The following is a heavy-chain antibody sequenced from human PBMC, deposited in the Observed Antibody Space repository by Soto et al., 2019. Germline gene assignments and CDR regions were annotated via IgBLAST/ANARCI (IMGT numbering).Heavy chain of an antibody. CDR1: GFTFSSYA. CDR2: ISYDGSNK. D-gene: IGHD4-17*01. CDR3: ARDPRYGDYGWYFDL. Sequence: QVPLVESGGGVVQPGRSLRLSCAASGFTFSSYAMHWVRQAPGKGLEWVAVISYDGSNKYYADSVKGRFTISRDNSKNTLYLQMNSLRAEDTAVYYCARDPRYGDYGWYFDLWGRGTLVTVSS. J-gene: IGHJ2*01. V-gene: IGHV3-30-3*01.